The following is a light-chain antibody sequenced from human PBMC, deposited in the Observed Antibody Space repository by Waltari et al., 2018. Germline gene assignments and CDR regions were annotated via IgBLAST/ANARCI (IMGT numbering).Light chain of an antibody. V-gene: IGKV1-39*01. Sequence: DIQMTQSPSSLSAVVGDRVTITCRASQSIGNYLNWYQQKPGKAPQLVIYSASSLQRGVPSRFSGRGSGTEFSLTISGLQPDDFATYYCQESYSSPPSTFGQGTKVDIK. J-gene: IGKJ1*01. CDR1: QSIGNY. CDR2: SAS. CDR3: QESYSSPPST.